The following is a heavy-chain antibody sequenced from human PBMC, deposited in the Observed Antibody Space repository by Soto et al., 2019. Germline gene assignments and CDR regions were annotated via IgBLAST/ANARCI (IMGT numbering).Heavy chain of an antibody. Sequence: GGSLRLSCAASGFTFSSYAMNWVRQAPGKGLEWVSVISGSGGSTYYADSVKGRFTMSRDKSKNTLYLQMNSLRAEDTAVYYCARRLLGATVTYFDYWGQGTLVTVSS. CDR3: ARRLLGATVTYFDY. CDR1: GFTFSSYA. V-gene: IGHV3-23*01. D-gene: IGHD1-26*01. J-gene: IGHJ4*01. CDR2: ISGSGGST.